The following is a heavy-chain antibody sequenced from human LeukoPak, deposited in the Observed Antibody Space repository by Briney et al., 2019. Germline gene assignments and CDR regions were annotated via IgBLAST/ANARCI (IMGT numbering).Heavy chain of an antibody. Sequence: GGSLRLSCAASGFTFSSYAMHWVRQAPGKGLEWVAAISYDGSNKYYADSVRGRFTISRDNSKNTLYLQMNSLRAEDTAVYYCARDGDSSGYYQYYFDYWGQGTLVTVSS. CDR1: GFTFSSYA. V-gene: IGHV3-30-3*01. CDR3: ARDGDSSGYYQYYFDY. D-gene: IGHD3-22*01. CDR2: ISYDGSNK. J-gene: IGHJ4*02.